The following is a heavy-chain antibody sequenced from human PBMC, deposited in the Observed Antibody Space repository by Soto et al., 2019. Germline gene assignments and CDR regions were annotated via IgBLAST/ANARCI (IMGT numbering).Heavy chain of an antibody. V-gene: IGHV5-51*01. CDR3: ARHSYESSGSLRVSDGIDV. CDR2: IYPGDSDT. D-gene: IGHD3-22*01. J-gene: IGHJ6*02. Sequence: GGSLKISFKGSRYSFTSYWIGLLRQIRGKGLEWMGIIYPGDSDTRYSPSFQGQVTISAEKSISTAYLQWSSLKASDTARYYCARHSYESSGSLRVSDGIDVWGQGTTVTVSS. CDR1: RYSFTSYW.